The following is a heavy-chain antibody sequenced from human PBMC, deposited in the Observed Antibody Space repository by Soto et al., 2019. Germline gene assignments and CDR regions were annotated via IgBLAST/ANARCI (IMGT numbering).Heavy chain of an antibody. Sequence: GGSLRLSCAASGFTFSSYAMSWVRQAPGKGLEWVSAISGSGGSTYYADSVKGRFTISRDNSKNTLYLQMNSLRAEDTAVYYCAKDIAARRYYYYGMDVWGQGTTVTVSS. CDR2: ISGSGGST. CDR1: GFTFSSYA. J-gene: IGHJ6*02. V-gene: IGHV3-23*01. CDR3: AKDIAARRYYYYGMDV. D-gene: IGHD6-6*01.